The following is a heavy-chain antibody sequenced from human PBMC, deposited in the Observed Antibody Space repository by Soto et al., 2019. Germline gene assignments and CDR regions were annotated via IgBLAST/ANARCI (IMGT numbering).Heavy chain of an antibody. J-gene: IGHJ4*02. Sequence: LRLSCAASGLIVSSNCLTWVRQAPGKGLECVSITCSGGTTYYADSVRGRFTISSDNSKNTLYLQMNSLRAEDTAVYYCAGRLATAASLDYWGQGTLVTVSS. CDR2: TCSGGTT. CDR1: GLIVSSNC. V-gene: IGHV3-53*01. D-gene: IGHD3-16*01. CDR3: AGRLATAASLDY.